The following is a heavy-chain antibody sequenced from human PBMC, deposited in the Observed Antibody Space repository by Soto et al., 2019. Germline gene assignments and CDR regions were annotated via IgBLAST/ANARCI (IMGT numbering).Heavy chain of an antibody. Sequence: TLSLTCTVSGGSISNYYWSWIRQPPGRGLEWIGHIFYSGSTNYNPALKSRVTISVDTSKSQFSLKLSSVTAADTAVYYCAKDSGYNYGYFRWFDPWGQGTLVPVSS. CDR2: IFYSGST. CDR3: AKDSGYNYGYFRWFDP. D-gene: IGHD5-18*01. V-gene: IGHV4-59*01. CDR1: GGSISNYY. J-gene: IGHJ5*02.